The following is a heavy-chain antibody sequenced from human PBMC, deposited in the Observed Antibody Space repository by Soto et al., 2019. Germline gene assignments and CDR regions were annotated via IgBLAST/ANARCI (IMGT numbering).Heavy chain of an antibody. V-gene: IGHV4-31*03. CDR2: IYYSGST. CDR3: ARARYDYGDYGFLYFDY. J-gene: IGHJ4*02. CDR1: GVSISSGGYY. Sequence: SETLSLTCTVSGVSISSGGYYWSWIRQHPGKGLEWIGYIYYSGSTYYNPSLKSRVTISVDTSKNQFSLKLSSVTAADTAVYYCARARYDYGDYGFLYFDYWGQGTLVTVSS. D-gene: IGHD4-17*01.